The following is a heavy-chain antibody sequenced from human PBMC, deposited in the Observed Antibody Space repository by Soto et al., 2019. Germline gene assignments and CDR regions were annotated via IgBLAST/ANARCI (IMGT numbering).Heavy chain of an antibody. D-gene: IGHD3-10*01. Sequence: ASVKVSCKASGGTLSSYAISWVRQAPVQGLEWMGGIIPIFGTANYAQKFQGRVTITADESTSTAYMELSSLRSEDTAVYYCARDDGSYYYGSGSYAPFDYWGQGTLVTVSS. CDR2: IIPIFGTA. J-gene: IGHJ4*02. V-gene: IGHV1-69*13. CDR3: ARDDGSYYYGSGSYAPFDY. CDR1: GGTLSSYA.